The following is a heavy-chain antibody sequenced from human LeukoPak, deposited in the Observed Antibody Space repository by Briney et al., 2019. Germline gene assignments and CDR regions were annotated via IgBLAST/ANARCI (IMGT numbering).Heavy chain of an antibody. J-gene: IGHJ4*02. CDR2: MNPDSTNT. CDR1: GYTFASYD. D-gene: IGHD5-24*01. Sequence: GASVKVSCKAFGYTFASYDINWVRQAPGQGLEWMGWMNPDSTNTGYAQKFQGRVTMTRDTSTSTVYMELSSLRSEDTAVYYCAILQGRDGYNYGSDYFDYWGQGTLVTVSS. CDR3: AILQGRDGYNYGSDYFDY. V-gene: IGHV1-8*01.